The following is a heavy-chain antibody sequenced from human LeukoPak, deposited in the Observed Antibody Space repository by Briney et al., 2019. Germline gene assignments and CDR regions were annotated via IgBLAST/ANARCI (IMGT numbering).Heavy chain of an antibody. V-gene: IGHV3-23*01. Sequence: PGGSLRLSCAASGFTFSSYAMSWVRQAPGKGLEWVSVMSGSGGSTYYADSVKGRFTISRDNSKNTLYLQMNSLKTEDTAVYYCTSKEYSSSSFAFDIWGQGTMVTVSP. J-gene: IGHJ3*02. CDR2: MSGSGGST. CDR3: TSKEYSSSSFAFDI. CDR1: GFTFSSYA. D-gene: IGHD6-6*01.